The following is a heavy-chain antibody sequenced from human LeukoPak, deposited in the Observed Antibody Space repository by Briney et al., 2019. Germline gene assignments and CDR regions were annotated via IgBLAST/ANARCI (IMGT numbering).Heavy chain of an antibody. CDR1: GYTFTSYY. D-gene: IGHD3-9*01. J-gene: IGHJ4*02. Sequence: ASVKVSCKASGYTFTSYYMQWVRQAPGQGLEWMGIINPSGGSTSYAQKFQGRVTMTRDTSISTAYMELSRLRSDDTAVCYCARGGITIYLYWGQGTLVTVSS. CDR3: ARGGITIYLY. V-gene: IGHV1-46*01. CDR2: INPSGGST.